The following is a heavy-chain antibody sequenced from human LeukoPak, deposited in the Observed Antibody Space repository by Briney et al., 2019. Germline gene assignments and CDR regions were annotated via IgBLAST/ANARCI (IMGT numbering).Heavy chain of an antibody. CDR1: GGSISSSSYY. V-gene: IGHV4-39*01. Sequence: PSETLSLTCTVSGGSISSSSYYWGWIRQPPGKGLEWIGTIYYSGRTYYNPSLKSRVTISVDTSKNQFSLNLSSVTAADTAVYYCARHRDGYNLPFDYWGQGTLVTVSS. CDR3: ARHRDGYNLPFDY. CDR2: IYYSGRT. J-gene: IGHJ4*02. D-gene: IGHD5-24*01.